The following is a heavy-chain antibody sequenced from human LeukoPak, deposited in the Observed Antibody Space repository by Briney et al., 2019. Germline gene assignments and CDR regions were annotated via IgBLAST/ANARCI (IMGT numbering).Heavy chain of an antibody. V-gene: IGHV3-23*01. Sequence: GGSLRLSCSASEFTFSNYVMNWVRQAPGKGLEWVSSIRQSGDITYYADSVKGRFTISRDNSKNTLSLQMNSLSREDTAIYYCVRRGGSDGWGAFDIWGQGTVVTVSS. CDR2: IRQSGDIT. CDR1: EFTFSNYV. CDR3: VRRGGSDGWGAFDI. D-gene: IGHD5-24*01. J-gene: IGHJ3*02.